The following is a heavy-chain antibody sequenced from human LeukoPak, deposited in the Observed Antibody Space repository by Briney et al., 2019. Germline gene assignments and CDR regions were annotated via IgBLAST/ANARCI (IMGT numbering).Heavy chain of an antibody. J-gene: IGHJ4*02. CDR1: GFTFSSYS. D-gene: IGHD6-19*01. V-gene: IGHV3-21*01. CDR3: ARDYRVSGWYLPEGYFDY. Sequence: GGSLRLSCAASGFTFSSYSMNWVRQAPGKGLEWVSSFSSPSTYIYYADSVKGRFTISRDNAKNSLYLQMNSLRAEDTAVYYCARDYRVSGWYLPEGYFDYWGQGTLVTVSS. CDR2: FSSPSTYI.